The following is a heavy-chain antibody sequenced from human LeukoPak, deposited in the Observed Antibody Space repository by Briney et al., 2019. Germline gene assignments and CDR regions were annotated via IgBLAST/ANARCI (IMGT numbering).Heavy chain of an antibody. CDR2: IKQDGSEK. CDR1: GFTVSSNY. CDR3: ARVGGGSYTTGAFDI. J-gene: IGHJ3*02. D-gene: IGHD1-26*01. Sequence: GGSLRLSCAASGFTVSSNYVSWVRQAPGKGLEWVANIKQDGSEKYYVDSVKGRFTISRDNAKNSLYLQMNSLRAEDTAVYYCARVGGGSYTTGAFDIWGQGTMVTVSS. V-gene: IGHV3-7*01.